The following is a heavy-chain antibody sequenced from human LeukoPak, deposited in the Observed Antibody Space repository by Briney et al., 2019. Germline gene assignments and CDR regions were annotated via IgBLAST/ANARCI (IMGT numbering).Heavy chain of an antibody. D-gene: IGHD4-17*01. CDR1: GYTFTSYA. Sequence: ASVKVSCKASGYTFTSYAINWVRQATGQGLEWMGWMNPNSGNTGYAQKFPGRVTMTRNTSISTAYMEMSSLRSEDTAVYYCARGGDGFTVTPEYYFDYWGQGTLVTVSS. V-gene: IGHV1-8*01. J-gene: IGHJ4*02. CDR3: ARGGDGFTVTPEYYFDY. CDR2: MNPNSGNT.